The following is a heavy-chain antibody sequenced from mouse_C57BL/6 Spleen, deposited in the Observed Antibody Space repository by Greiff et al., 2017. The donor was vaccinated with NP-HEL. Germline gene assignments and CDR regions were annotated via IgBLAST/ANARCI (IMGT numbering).Heavy chain of an antibody. D-gene: IGHD2-4*01. J-gene: IGHJ4*01. Sequence: QVQLQQPGAELVKPGASVKLPCKASGYTFTSYWMHWVKQRPGQGLEWIGMIHPNSGSTNYNEKFKSKATLTVDKSSSTAYMQLSSLTSEDSAVYYCARWGDYDVGYYAMDYWGQGTSVTVSS. CDR1: GYTFTSYW. CDR3: ARWGDYDVGYYAMDY. V-gene: IGHV1-64*01. CDR2: IHPNSGST.